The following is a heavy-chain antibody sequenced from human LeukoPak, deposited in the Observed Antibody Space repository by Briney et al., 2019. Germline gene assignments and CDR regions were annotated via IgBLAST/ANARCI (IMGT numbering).Heavy chain of an antibody. CDR2: IYYSGST. J-gene: IGHJ5*02. Sequence: SETLSLTCTVSGGSISGYYWSWIRQPPGKGLEWIGYIYYSGSTNYNPSLKSRVTISVDTSKNQFSLKLSSVTAADTAVYYCARLYYDFWSGYYTGWFDPWGQGTLVTVSS. CDR3: ARLYYDFWSGYYTGWFDP. D-gene: IGHD3-3*01. V-gene: IGHV4-59*01. CDR1: GGSISGYY.